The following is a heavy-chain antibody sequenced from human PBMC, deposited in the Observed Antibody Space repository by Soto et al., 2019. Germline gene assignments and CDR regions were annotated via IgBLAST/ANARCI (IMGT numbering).Heavy chain of an antibody. V-gene: IGHV3-23*01. Sequence: EVQLLESGGGLVQPGGSLRLSCAASGFTFSSYAMTWVRQAPGKGLEWVSGITGSGDYTKYADSVKGRFTISRDNAKNTLYLQMKSLRAEDTAVYYCAKDPNGDYIGAFDFWGQGTMVTVSS. CDR2: ITGSGDYT. CDR1: GFTFSSYA. J-gene: IGHJ3*01. D-gene: IGHD4-17*01. CDR3: AKDPNGDYIGAFDF.